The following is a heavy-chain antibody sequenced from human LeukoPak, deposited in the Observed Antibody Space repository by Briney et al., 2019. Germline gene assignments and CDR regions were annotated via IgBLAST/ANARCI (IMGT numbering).Heavy chain of an antibody. Sequence: ASVKVSCKVSGYTLTELSMHWVRQAPGKGLEWMGGFDPEDGETIYAQKFQGRVTMTEDTSTDTAYMELSSLRSEDTAVYYCARRMAAAGHHFYHYMDVWDKGTTVTVSS. D-gene: IGHD6-13*01. J-gene: IGHJ6*03. CDR2: FDPEDGET. CDR1: GYTLTELS. CDR3: ARRMAAAGHHFYHYMDV. V-gene: IGHV1-24*01.